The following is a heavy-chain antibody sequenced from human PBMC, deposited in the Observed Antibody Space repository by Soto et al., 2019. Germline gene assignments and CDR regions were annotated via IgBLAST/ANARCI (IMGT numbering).Heavy chain of an antibody. D-gene: IGHD3-10*01. V-gene: IGHV1-18*01. Sequence: QGQLVQSGAEVKKPGASVKISCKASGYSFTSYGVSWVRQAPGQGLEWMGWISATNGNTKTAQRFQDRVTMSTDTTTTTAFMERRGMTSDDTAVYYCASAQLLTYNFNYGVDVWGQGTTVIVSS. CDR2: ISATNGNT. CDR3: ASAQLLTYNFNYGVDV. J-gene: IGHJ6*02. CDR1: GYSFTSYG.